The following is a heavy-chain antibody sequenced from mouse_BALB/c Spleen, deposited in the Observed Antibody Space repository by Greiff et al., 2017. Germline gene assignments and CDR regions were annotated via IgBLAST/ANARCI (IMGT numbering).Heavy chain of an antibody. CDR2: ISYSGST. D-gene: IGHD1-1*01. CDR3: ARDYGSRGYFDY. V-gene: IGHV3-2*02. CDR1: GYSITSDYA. J-gene: IGHJ2*01. Sequence: EVKLVESGPGLVKPSQSLSLTCTVTGYSITSDYAWNWIRQFPGNKLEWMGYISYSGSTSYNPSLKSRISITRDTSKNQFFLQLNSVTTEDTATYYCARDYGSRGYFDYWGQGTTLTVSS.